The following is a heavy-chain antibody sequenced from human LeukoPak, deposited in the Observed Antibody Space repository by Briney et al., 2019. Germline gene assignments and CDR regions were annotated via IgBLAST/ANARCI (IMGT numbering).Heavy chain of an antibody. CDR1: GFTFSSDS. D-gene: IGHD1-7*01. V-gene: IGHV3-21*01. J-gene: IGHJ4*02. CDR2: ISSSSSYI. CDR3: ARAYLELFAY. Sequence: GGPLRLSCAASGFTFSSDSMNWVRQAPGKGLEWVSSISSSSSYIYYADSVKGRFTISRDNAKNSLYLQMNSLRAEDTAVYYCARAYLELFAYWGQGTLVTVSS.